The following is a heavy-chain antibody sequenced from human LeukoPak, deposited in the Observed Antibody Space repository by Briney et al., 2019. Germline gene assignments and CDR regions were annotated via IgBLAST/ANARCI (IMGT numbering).Heavy chain of an antibody. CDR2: IVVGSGNT. CDR3: ARGENSYGSTRSDY. Sequence: SVKVSCKASGFTFTSSAVQWVRQARGQRLEWIGWIVVGSGNTNYAQKLQGRVTMTTDTSTSTAYMELRSLRSDDTAVYYCARGENSYGSTRSDYWGQGTLVTVSS. J-gene: IGHJ4*02. V-gene: IGHV1-58*01. CDR1: GFTFTSSA. D-gene: IGHD5-18*01.